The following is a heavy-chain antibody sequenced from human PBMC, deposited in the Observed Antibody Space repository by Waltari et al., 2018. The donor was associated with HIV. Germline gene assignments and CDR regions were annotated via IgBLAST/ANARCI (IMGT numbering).Heavy chain of an antibody. CDR3: ASAPCSSTSFPLGY. Sequence: QVQLVQSGAEVKKPGASVKVSCKASGYTFTSYGISWVRQAPGQGLGWMGFISAKKSTTNYAHQVQCSVTMTTDTPTSTAYMELMSLGSDDTSVYYCASAPCSSTSFPLGYWGQGTLVTVSS. D-gene: IGHD2-2*01. CDR2: ISAKKSTT. J-gene: IGHJ4*02. V-gene: IGHV1-18*01. CDR1: GYTFTSYG.